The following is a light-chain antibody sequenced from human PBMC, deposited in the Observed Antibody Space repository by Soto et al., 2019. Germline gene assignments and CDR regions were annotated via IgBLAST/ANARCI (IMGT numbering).Light chain of an antibody. Sequence: DIQMTQSPSTLSASVGDRVTITCRASQSISSWLAWYQQKPGKAPKLLIYKASSLESGVPSRFSGSGSGTDFTLTISSLQPDDFATYYCQQYNSYRRTFGQGTKVESK. CDR1: QSISSW. CDR2: KAS. V-gene: IGKV1-5*03. J-gene: IGKJ1*01. CDR3: QQYNSYRRT.